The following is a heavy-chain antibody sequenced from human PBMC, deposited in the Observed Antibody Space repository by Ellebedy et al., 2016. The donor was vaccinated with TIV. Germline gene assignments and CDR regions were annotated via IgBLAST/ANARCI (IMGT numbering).Heavy chain of an antibody. CDR3: ARDRDIATAVQRVFDY. D-gene: IGHD6-13*01. Sequence: MPSETLSLTCSVSGDSISSSTYYWGWIRQPPGKGLEWIGSIYDGGTIDYNPSLKTRVTLSVDTSKNQFSLKLTSVTAADTAVYYCARDRDIATAVQRVFDYWGQGMLVTVSS. V-gene: IGHV4-39*07. CDR1: GDSISSSTYY. CDR2: IYDGGTI. J-gene: IGHJ4*02.